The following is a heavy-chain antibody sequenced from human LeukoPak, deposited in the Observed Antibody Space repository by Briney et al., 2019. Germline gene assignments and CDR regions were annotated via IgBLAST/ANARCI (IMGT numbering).Heavy chain of an antibody. CDR2: INSNTGGT. J-gene: IGHJ3*02. V-gene: IGHV1-2*02. Sequence: ASVKVSCKASGYTFTGYHMHWVRQAPGQGLEWTGWINSNTGGTNYAQEFQGRVTMTRDTSISTAYMDLSSLRSDDTAVYYCARDDSSSSANAFDIWGQGTMVSVSS. D-gene: IGHD6-6*01. CDR1: GYTFTGYH. CDR3: ARDDSSSSANAFDI.